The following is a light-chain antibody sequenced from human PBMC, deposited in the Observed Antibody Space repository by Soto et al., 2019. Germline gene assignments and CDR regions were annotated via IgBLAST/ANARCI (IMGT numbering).Light chain of an antibody. CDR1: SGDIGSSYY. Sequence: QSALTQPASVSGSPGQSITISCSGTSGDIGSSYYVSWFQHHPGEAPKIILFDVNNRPSGVSDRFSGSKSGNTASLTISGLQAEDEADYYCSSFTSRDTLLFGGGAQLTVL. V-gene: IGLV2-14*03. CDR2: DVN. CDR3: SSFTSRDTLL. J-gene: IGLJ7*01.